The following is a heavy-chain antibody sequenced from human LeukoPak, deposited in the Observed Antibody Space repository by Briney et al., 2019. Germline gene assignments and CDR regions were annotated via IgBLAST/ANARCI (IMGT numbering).Heavy chain of an antibody. D-gene: IGHD2-15*01. CDR3: ASRQDY. CDR2: ISYDGSNK. CDR1: GFTFSNFG. V-gene: IGHV3-30*03. J-gene: IGHJ4*02. Sequence: GGSLRLSCAASGFTFSNFGMHWVRQAPGKGLEWVAFISYDGSNKYYGDSVKGRFTMSRDNSKNTLYLQMNSLRPEDTAVYYCASRQDYWGQGTLVTVSS.